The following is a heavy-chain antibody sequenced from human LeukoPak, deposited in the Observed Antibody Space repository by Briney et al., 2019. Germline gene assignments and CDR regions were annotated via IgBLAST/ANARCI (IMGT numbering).Heavy chain of an antibody. V-gene: IGHV3-21*01. D-gene: IGHD5-24*01. J-gene: IGHJ4*02. CDR3: ARIGPGRDGSNSFDQ. Sequence: PGGSLRLSCAASGLTFSSYDMTWVRQAPGKGLEYVSSINYNGIYIFSADSVKGRFTISRDNEKNSPYLEMNSLRVEDTAFYYCARIGPGRDGSNSFDQWGQGALVIVSS. CDR2: INYNGIYI. CDR1: GLTFSSYD.